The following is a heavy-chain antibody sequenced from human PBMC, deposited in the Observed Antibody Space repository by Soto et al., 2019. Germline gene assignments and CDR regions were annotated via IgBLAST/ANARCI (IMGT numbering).Heavy chain of an antibody. CDR3: ARDAGITIFGVVLRKNWVDH. J-gene: IGHJ5*02. CDR1: GGSFSGYY. V-gene: IGHV4-34*01. D-gene: IGHD3-3*01. CDR2: INHSGST. Sequence: PSETLSLTCAVYGGSFSGYYWSWIRQPPGKGLEWIGEINHSGSTNYNPSLKSRVTISVDTSKNQFSLKLSSVTAADTAVYYCARDAGITIFGVVLRKNWVDHWGQGTRVT.